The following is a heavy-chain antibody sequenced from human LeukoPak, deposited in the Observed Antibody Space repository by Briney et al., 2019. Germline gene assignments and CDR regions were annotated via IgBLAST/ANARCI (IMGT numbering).Heavy chain of an antibody. V-gene: IGHV4-34*01. CDR3: ARGRGRIAARPYYFDN. J-gene: IGHJ4*02. CDR2: INHSGST. D-gene: IGHD6-6*01. Sequence: PSETLSLTCADYGGSFSGYYWSWIRQPPGKGLEWIGEINHSGSTNYNPSLKSRVTISVDTSKNQFSLKLSSVTAADTAVYYCARGRGRIAARPYYFDNWGQGTLVTVSS. CDR1: GGSFSGYY.